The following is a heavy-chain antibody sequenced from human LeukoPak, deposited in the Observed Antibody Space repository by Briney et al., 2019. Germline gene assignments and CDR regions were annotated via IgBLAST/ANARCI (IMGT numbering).Heavy chain of an antibody. CDR1: GGSVSNYY. J-gene: IGHJ2*01. CDR2: VYYTGST. V-gene: IGHV4-59*08. Sequence: SETLSLTCSVSGGSVSNYYWSWIRQPPGKGLEWIGYVYYTGSTNYNPSLKSRVTMFEDKSKNQFSLRLYSVTAADTAVYYCARPMFDWYFDLWGRGTLVTVSS. D-gene: IGHD3-10*02. CDR3: ARPMFDWYFDL.